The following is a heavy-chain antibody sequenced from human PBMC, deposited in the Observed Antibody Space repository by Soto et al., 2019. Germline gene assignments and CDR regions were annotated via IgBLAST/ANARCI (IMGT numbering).Heavy chain of an antibody. CDR2: IYYSGST. J-gene: IGHJ6*03. V-gene: IGHV4-39*01. Sequence: QLQLQESGPGLVKPSETLSLTCTVSGGSISSSSYYWGWIRQPPGKGLEWIGSIYYSGSTYYNPSLKSRVTISVDTSKNQFSLKLSSVTAADTAVYYCARRLTVTTAHYYYYYMDVWGKGTTVTVSS. CDR1: GGSISSSSYY. D-gene: IGHD4-4*01. CDR3: ARRLTVTTAHYYYYYMDV.